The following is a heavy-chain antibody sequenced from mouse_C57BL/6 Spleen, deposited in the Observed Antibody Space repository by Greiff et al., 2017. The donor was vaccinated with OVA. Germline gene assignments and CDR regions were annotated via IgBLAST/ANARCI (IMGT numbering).Heavy chain of an antibody. CDR2: ISYDGSN. CDR1: GYSITSGYY. V-gene: IGHV3-6*01. D-gene: IGHD2-4*01. J-gene: IGHJ4*01. CDR3: AHYDYDGAMDY. Sequence: ESGPGLVKPSQSLSLTCSVTGYSITSGYYWNWIRQFPGNKPEWMGYISYDGSNNYNPSLKNRISITRDTSKNQFFLKLNSVTTEDTATYYCAHYDYDGAMDYWGQGTSVTVSS.